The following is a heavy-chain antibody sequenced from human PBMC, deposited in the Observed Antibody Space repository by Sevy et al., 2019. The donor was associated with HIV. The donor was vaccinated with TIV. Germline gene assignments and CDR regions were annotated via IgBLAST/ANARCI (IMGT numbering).Heavy chain of an antibody. Sequence: SETLARTCTVSGGSINSDHWNWIRQPPGKGLEWIGYVYYTWGTNYNPSLKNRVTISVDRTKNQFFLKLTSVTAADTAVYYWARRNDFDIWGQGTMVTVSS. J-gene: IGHJ3*02. CDR1: GGSINSDH. V-gene: IGHV4-59*08. CDR2: VYYTWGT. CDR3: ARRNDFDI.